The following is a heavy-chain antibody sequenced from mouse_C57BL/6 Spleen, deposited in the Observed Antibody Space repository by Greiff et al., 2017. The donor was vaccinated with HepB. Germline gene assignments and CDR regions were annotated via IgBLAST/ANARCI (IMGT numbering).Heavy chain of an antibody. J-gene: IGHJ3*01. CDR2: INPGSGGT. CDR3: ASQFITTAGGFAY. D-gene: IGHD1-1*01. V-gene: IGHV1-54*01. CDR1: GYAFTNYL. Sequence: VQLQQSGAELVRPGTSVKVSCKASGYAFTNYLIEWVKQRPGQGLEWIGVINPGSGGTNYNEKFKGKATLTADKSSSTAYMQLSSLTSEDSAVYFCASQFITTAGGFAYWGQGTLVTVSA.